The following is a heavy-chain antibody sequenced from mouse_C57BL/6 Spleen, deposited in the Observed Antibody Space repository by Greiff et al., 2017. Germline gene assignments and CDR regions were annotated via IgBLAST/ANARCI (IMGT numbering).Heavy chain of an antibody. V-gene: IGHV1-80*01. CDR2: IYPGDGDT. Sequence: QVQLKESGAELVKPGASVKISCKASGYAFSSYWMNWVKQRPGKGLERIGQIYPGDGDTNYNGKFKGKATLTADKSSSPAYMQLSSLTSEDSAVYFCARKSSGYSYFDDWGQGTTLTVSS. D-gene: IGHD3-2*02. CDR1: GYAFSSYW. CDR3: ARKSSGYSYFDD. J-gene: IGHJ2*01.